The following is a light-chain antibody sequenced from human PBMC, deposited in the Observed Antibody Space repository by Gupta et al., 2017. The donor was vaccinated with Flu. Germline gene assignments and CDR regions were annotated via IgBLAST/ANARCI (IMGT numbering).Light chain of an antibody. Sequence: ATLTCTRKSDTVCRHGFVWLHQHPGHSPQFLFFRTNRRPSGIPERFSESTSGTTDSLTIXGXQPEDEXDYYCQVSDRRLSGVVFGGGTKLTVL. J-gene: IGLJ3*02. CDR1: SDTVCRHG. CDR2: RTN. V-gene: IGLV10-54*02. CDR3: QVSDRRLSGVV.